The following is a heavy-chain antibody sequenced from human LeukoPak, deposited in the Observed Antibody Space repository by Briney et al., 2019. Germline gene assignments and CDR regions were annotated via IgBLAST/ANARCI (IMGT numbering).Heavy chain of an antibody. J-gene: IGHJ3*02. CDR2: VKQDGSEK. CDR3: ARETLRFLEWYDAFDI. V-gene: IGHV3-7*01. Sequence: GGSLRLSCAASVFTFSSYWMSWVPQAPGRGREGVANVKQDGSEKLYVDSVKGRFPISRDNAKNSLYLQMSSLRAEDTAVYYCARETLRFLEWYDAFDIWGQGTMVTVSS. D-gene: IGHD3-3*01. CDR1: VFTFSSYW.